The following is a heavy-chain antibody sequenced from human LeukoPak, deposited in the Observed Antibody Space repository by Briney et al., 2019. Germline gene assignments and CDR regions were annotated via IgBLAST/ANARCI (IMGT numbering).Heavy chain of an antibody. V-gene: IGHV3-23*01. Sequence: GSLRLSCAASGFTFSSYGMSWVRQAPGKGLEWVSGISDSGGSIYYAQSVKGRFTISRDNSKNTLYLQMNSLRAEDTAVYHCAKDLKQLANFDYWGQGTLVTVSS. D-gene: IGHD6-6*01. J-gene: IGHJ4*02. CDR1: GFTFSSYG. CDR2: ISDSGGSI. CDR3: AKDLKQLANFDY.